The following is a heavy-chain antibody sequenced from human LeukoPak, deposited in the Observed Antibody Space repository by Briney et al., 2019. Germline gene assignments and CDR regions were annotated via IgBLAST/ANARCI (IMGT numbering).Heavy chain of an antibody. CDR3: ARDPRSGYYLNYFDY. V-gene: IGHV1-2*02. D-gene: IGHD3-3*01. J-gene: IGHJ4*02. CDR1: GYTFTGYY. Sequence: ASVKVSCKASGYTFTGYYMHWVRQAPGQGLEWMGWINPNSGGTNYAQKFRGRVTMTRDTSISTAYMELSRLRSDDTAVYYCARDPRSGYYLNYFDYWGQGTLVTVSS. CDR2: INPNSGGT.